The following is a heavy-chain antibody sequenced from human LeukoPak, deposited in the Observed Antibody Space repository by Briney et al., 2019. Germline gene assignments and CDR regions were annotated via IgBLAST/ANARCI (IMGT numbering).Heavy chain of an antibody. V-gene: IGHV3-74*01. J-gene: IGHJ4*02. Sequence: GGSLGLSCAASGFTFSSYWMHWVRQAPGKGLVWVSRINTDGSITSYADSVKGRFTISRDNAKNTLYLQMNSLRAEDTAVYYCVRIWEGAYWGQGTLVTVTS. D-gene: IGHD1-26*01. CDR1: GFTFSSYW. CDR2: INTDGSIT. CDR3: VRIWEGAY.